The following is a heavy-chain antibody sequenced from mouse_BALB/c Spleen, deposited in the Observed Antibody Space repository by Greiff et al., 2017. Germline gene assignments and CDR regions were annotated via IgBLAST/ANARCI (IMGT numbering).Heavy chain of an antibody. CDR3: ASPGNGGFAY. D-gene: IGHD2-1*01. CDR1: GFTFSSYT. J-gene: IGHJ3*01. V-gene: IGHV5-6-4*01. Sequence: EVQGVESGGGLVKPGGSLKLSCAASGFTFSSYTMSWVRQTPEKRLEWVATISSGGSYTYYPDSVKGRFTISRDNAKNTLYLQMSSLKSEDTAMYYCASPGNGGFAYWGQGTLVTVSA. CDR2: ISSGGSYT.